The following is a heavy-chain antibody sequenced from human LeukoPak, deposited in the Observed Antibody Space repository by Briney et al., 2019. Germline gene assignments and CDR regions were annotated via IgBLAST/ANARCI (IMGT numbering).Heavy chain of an antibody. Sequence: GGSLRLSCAASGFTFSSYWMSWVRHAPGKGLEWVAVISYDGSNKYYADSVKGRFTISRDNSKNTLYLQMNSLRAEDTAVYYCARDGTNWGQGTLVTVSS. D-gene: IGHD1-26*01. CDR1: GFTFSSYW. CDR3: ARDGTN. J-gene: IGHJ4*02. V-gene: IGHV3-30-3*01. CDR2: ISYDGSNK.